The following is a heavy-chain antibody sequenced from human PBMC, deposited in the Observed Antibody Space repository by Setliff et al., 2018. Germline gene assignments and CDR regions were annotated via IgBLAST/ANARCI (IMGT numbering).Heavy chain of an antibody. CDR3: AGSQGSGGYYSNSPYYFHS. D-gene: IGHD3-10*01. V-gene: IGHV4-59*03. CDR1: GGSISSYY. Sequence: PSETLSLTCTVSGGSISSYYWSWIRQPPGKELEWMAYVYYTGDTYYNPSLKSRISISIDTSKNQFSLNLISVTAADTAVYYCAGSQGSGGYYSNSPYYFHSWGQGTLVTVSS. J-gene: IGHJ4*02. CDR2: VYYTGDT.